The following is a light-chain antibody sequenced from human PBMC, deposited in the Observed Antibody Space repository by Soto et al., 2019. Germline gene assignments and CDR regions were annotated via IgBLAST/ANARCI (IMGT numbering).Light chain of an antibody. CDR3: QQYNDWPLT. J-gene: IGKJ1*01. Sequence: VLTQSPGTLCLSPRERAALSCTASQSVSSSYLAWYQQKPGQAPSLLIYGAFTRATGIPARFSGSGSGTEFTLTISSLKSEDFALYYCQQYNDWPLTFGQGTKVDIK. CDR1: QSVSSSY. CDR2: GAF. V-gene: IGKV3-15*01.